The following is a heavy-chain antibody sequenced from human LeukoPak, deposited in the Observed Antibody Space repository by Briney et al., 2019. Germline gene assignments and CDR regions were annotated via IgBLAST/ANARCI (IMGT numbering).Heavy chain of an antibody. V-gene: IGHV5-10-1*01. Sequence: GESLKISCKGSGYSFTSYWISWVRQMPGKGLEWMGRIDPSDSYTNYSPSFQGHVTISADKSISTAYLQWSSLKASDTAIYYCARQTGSYDAMDVWGQGTTVTVS. CDR3: ARQTGSYDAMDV. CDR1: GYSFTSYW. CDR2: IDPSDSYT. J-gene: IGHJ6*02.